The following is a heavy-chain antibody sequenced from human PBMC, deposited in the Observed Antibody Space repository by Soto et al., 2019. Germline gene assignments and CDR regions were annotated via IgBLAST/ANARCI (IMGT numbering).Heavy chain of an antibody. Sequence: ASVKVSCKASGGTFSSYAISWVRQAPGQGLEWMGGIIPIFGTANYAQKFQGRVTITADESTSTAYMELSSLRSEDTAVYYCARGGRFLEWLQNDYWGQGTLVTVSS. CDR3: ARGGRFLEWLQNDY. CDR1: GGTFSSYA. CDR2: IIPIFGTA. J-gene: IGHJ4*02. D-gene: IGHD3-3*01. V-gene: IGHV1-69*13.